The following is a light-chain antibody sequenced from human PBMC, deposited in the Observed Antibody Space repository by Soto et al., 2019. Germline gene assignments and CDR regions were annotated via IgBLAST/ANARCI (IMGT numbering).Light chain of an antibody. Sequence: DIQLTPSPSFLSASVGVRVTITCRASQGISNYLAWYQQKPGKVPKLLIYAASTLQSGVPSRFSGSGSGTDFTLTISSLQPEDVATYYCQKYNSAPRTFGQGTKVDIK. CDR3: QKYNSAPRT. J-gene: IGKJ1*01. V-gene: IGKV1-27*01. CDR1: QGISNY. CDR2: AAS.